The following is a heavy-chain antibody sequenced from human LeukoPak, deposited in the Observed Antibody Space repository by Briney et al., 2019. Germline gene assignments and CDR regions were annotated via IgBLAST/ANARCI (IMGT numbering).Heavy chain of an antibody. V-gene: IGHV1-2*02. Sequence: ASVKVSCKASGYTFTGYYMHWVRQAPGQGLEWMGWINPNSGGTNYAQKFQRRVTMTRDTSISTAYMELSRLRSDDTAVYYCARGPRTTYYYDSSGYNYYYMDVWGKGTTVTVSS. J-gene: IGHJ6*03. CDR1: GYTFTGYY. D-gene: IGHD3-22*01. CDR3: ARGPRTTYYYDSSGYNYYYMDV. CDR2: INPNSGGT.